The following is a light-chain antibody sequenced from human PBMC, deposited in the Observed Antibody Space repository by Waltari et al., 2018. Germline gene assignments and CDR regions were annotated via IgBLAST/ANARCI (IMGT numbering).Light chain of an antibody. CDR3: QQYYSTPLT. CDR1: QSVLYSSNNKND. Sequence: DIVMTQSPDSLAVSLGERATINCKSSQSVLYSSNNKNDLAWYQQKPGQPPKLLIYWASTRESGVPDRFSGSGSGKDFTLTISSLQAADVAVYYCQQYYSTPLTFGGGTKVEIK. CDR2: WAS. J-gene: IGKJ4*01. V-gene: IGKV4-1*01.